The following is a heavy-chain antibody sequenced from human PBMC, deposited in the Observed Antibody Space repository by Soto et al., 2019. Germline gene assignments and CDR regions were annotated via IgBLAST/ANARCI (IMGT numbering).Heavy chain of an antibody. CDR2: ISNGGGGT. CDR3: AKCVFGYSGSSGWCNWLDP. Sequence: HPGGSLRLSCAASGFNFSDYAMTWIRQAPGKGLEWVSGISNGGGGTYDAASVKGRFTISRDNSKNTLYLQMNSLRAEDTAVYYCAKCVFGYSGSSGWCNWLDPWGQGTQVTVSS. CDR1: GFNFSDYA. D-gene: IGHD6-19*01. V-gene: IGHV3-23*01. J-gene: IGHJ5*02.